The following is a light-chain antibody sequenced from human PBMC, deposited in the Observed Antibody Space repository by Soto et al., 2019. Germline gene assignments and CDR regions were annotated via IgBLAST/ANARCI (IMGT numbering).Light chain of an antibody. CDR2: DVS. V-gene: IGLV2-14*01. Sequence: QSALTQPASGSGSPGQSITISCTGTSSDVGGYNYVSWYQQHPGKAPKLMIYDVSNRPSGVSNRFSGSKSGNTASLTISGLQAEDEADYYCSSYTSSSPHVFGTGTKVTVL. CDR1: SSDVGGYNY. CDR3: SSYTSSSPHV. J-gene: IGLJ1*01.